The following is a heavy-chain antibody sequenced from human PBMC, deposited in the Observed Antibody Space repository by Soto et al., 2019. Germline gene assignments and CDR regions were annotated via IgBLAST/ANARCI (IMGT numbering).Heavy chain of an antibody. CDR1: GSTFSSYA. D-gene: IGHD2-2*01. J-gene: IGHJ6*02. Sequence: GGSLRLSCAASGSTFSSYAMHWVRQAPGKGLEWVAVISYDGSNKYYADSVKGRFTISRDNSKNTLYLQMNSLRAEDTAVYYCARGGRQYCSSTSCYRTPDYYYYGMDVWGQGTTVTVSS. V-gene: IGHV3-30-3*01. CDR3: ARGGRQYCSSTSCYRTPDYYYYGMDV. CDR2: ISYDGSNK.